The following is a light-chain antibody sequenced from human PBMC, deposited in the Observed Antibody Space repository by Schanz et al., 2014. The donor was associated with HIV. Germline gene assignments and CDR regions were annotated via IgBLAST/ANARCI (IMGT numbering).Light chain of an antibody. J-gene: IGLJ3*02. Sequence: QSVLTQPPSVSGAPGQRITISCAGSSSNLRSGYDLPSYQQLPGTAPKLLIFGNNNRPSGVPDRFSDSKSGTSASLAISGLQAEDEADYYCQSYDSSLRASVFGGGTKLTVL. CDR3: QSYDSSLRASV. V-gene: IGLV1-40*01. CDR1: SSNLRSGYD. CDR2: GNN.